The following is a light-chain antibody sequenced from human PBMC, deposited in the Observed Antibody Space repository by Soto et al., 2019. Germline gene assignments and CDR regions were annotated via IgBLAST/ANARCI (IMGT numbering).Light chain of an antibody. Sequence: IQLTQSPSSLSASIGDRVTIACRASQGIIRYLAWYQHKPGKAPQLLIYSASTLQSGVPSRFSGSGSGTDFTLTISSLQPEDFVTYYCQQLKSSPFTFGPGTKVEIK. CDR3: QQLKSSPFT. V-gene: IGKV1-9*01. CDR1: QGIIRY. J-gene: IGKJ3*01. CDR2: SAS.